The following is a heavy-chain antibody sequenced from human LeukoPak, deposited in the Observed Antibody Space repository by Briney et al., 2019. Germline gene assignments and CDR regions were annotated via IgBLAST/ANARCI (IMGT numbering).Heavy chain of an antibody. J-gene: IGHJ6*04. D-gene: IGHD3-10*02. CDR1: GFTSSSYS. CDR2: ISSSGSTI. Sequence: GGSLRLSCVASGFTSSSYSMNWVRQAPGKGLEWVSYISSSGSTIYYADSVKGRFTISRDNAKNSLYLQMNSLRAEDTAVYYCAELGITMIGGVWGKGTTVTISS. CDR3: AELGITMIGGV. V-gene: IGHV3-48*04.